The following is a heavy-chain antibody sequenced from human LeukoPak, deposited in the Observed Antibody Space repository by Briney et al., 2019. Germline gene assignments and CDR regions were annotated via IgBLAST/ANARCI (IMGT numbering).Heavy chain of an antibody. V-gene: IGHV3-23*01. D-gene: IGHD6-13*01. Sequence: GGSLRLSCAASGFTFSDYYMSWVRQAPGRGLEWVSAISGSGGSTYYADSVKGRFTISRDNSKNTLYLQMNSLRAEDTAVYYCAKDSSSWYFDYWGQGTLVTVSS. CDR3: AKDSSSWYFDY. J-gene: IGHJ4*02. CDR2: ISGSGGST. CDR1: GFTFSDYY.